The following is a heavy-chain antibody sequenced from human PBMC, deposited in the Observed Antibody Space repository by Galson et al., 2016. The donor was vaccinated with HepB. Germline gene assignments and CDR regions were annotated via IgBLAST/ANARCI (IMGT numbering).Heavy chain of an antibody. CDR3: AKDMRRRQPNYSSSSGFDS. Sequence: SLRLSCAASGFTFSDYAMHWVRQAPGKGLEWVSGLSWNSGRIAYADSTKGRFTISRDNAKSSLYLQMNSLRAEDTAFYYCAKDMRRRQPNYSSSSGFDSWGQGTLVTVSS. D-gene: IGHD6-6*01. V-gene: IGHV3-9*01. CDR2: LSWNSGRI. CDR1: GFTFSDYA. J-gene: IGHJ4*02.